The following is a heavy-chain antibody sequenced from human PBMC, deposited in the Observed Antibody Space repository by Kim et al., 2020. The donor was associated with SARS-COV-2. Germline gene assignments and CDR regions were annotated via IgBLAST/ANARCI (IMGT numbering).Heavy chain of an antibody. V-gene: IGHV4-30-2*05. CDR3: ARDRSATVTFSDAFDI. D-gene: IGHD4-17*01. Sequence: LTSRVTISVDTSKNQFSLKLSSGTAADTAVYYCARDRSATVTFSDAFDIWGQGTMVTVSS. J-gene: IGHJ3*02.